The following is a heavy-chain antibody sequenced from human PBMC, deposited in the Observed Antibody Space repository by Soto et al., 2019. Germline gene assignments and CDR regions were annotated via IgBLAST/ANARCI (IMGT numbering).Heavy chain of an antibody. CDR1: GYRFNTYW. D-gene: IGHD3-22*01. CDR2: IYPDDSDT. J-gene: IGHJ4*02. Sequence: GESLNSSCKASGYRFNTYWMGWVRQMHGKGLEWMGIIYPDDSDTRYSPSFQGQVTISADKSFTTVYLQWNSLKASDTAIYYCARPGYYDSSGFFNFDHWGQGTLVTVSS. V-gene: IGHV5-51*01. CDR3: ARPGYYDSSGFFNFDH.